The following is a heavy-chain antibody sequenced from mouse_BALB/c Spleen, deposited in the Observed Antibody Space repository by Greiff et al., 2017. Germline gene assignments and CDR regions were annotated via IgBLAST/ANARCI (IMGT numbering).Heavy chain of an antibody. D-gene: IGHD1-1*01. Sequence: VQLQQSGAELVRPGASVKLSCKASGYTFTSYWINWVKQRPGQGLEWIGNIYPSDSYTNYNQKFKDKATLTVDKSSSTAYMQLSSPTSEDSAVYYCTRNYYGSSYGFDYWGQGTTLTVSS. CDR3: TRNYYGSSYGFDY. J-gene: IGHJ2*01. CDR2: IYPSDSYT. V-gene: IGHV1-69*02. CDR1: GYTFTSYW.